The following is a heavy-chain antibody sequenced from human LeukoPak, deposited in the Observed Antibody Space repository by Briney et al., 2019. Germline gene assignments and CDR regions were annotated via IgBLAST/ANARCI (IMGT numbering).Heavy chain of an antibody. CDR2: INHSGST. CDR3: ARGRARYYYDTSAYYYI. D-gene: IGHD3-22*01. J-gene: IGHJ4*02. V-gene: IGHV4-34*01. CDR1: GGSFSGYY. Sequence: PSETLSLTCAVYGGSFSGYYWSWIRQPPGTGLEWIGEINHSGSTNYNPSLKSRVTVSGDTSKNQFSLKLSSVTAADTAVYYCARGRARYYYDTSAYYYIWGQGTLVTVSS.